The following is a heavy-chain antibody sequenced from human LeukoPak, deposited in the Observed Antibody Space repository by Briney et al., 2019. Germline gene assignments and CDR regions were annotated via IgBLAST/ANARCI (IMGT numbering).Heavy chain of an antibody. CDR2: ISGTHAGRQGTT. D-gene: IGHD5-18*01. CDR3: AKGGYFSYDM. J-gene: IGHJ3*02. CDR1: GFTFSSYG. Sequence: PGGSLRLSCAASGFTFSSYGMHWVRQAPGKGLEWVSAISGTHAGRQGTTYYADSVKGRFTISRDDSKNTLYLQMHSLRAEDTAIYFCAKGGYFSYDMWGQGTKVTVSP. V-gene: IGHV3-23*01.